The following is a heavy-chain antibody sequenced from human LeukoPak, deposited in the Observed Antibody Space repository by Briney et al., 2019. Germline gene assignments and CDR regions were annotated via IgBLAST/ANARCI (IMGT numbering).Heavy chain of an antibody. CDR1: GFTFSSYS. CDR2: ISSSSSYI. V-gene: IGHV3-21*01. Sequence: PGGSLRLSCAASGFTFSSYSMKWVRQAPGKGLEWVSFISSSSSYIYYADSVKGRFTISRDNAKNSLYLQMNSLRAEDTAVYYCARGSYGDYGYYYYMDVWGKGTTVTVSS. D-gene: IGHD4-17*01. CDR3: ARGSYGDYGYYYYMDV. J-gene: IGHJ6*03.